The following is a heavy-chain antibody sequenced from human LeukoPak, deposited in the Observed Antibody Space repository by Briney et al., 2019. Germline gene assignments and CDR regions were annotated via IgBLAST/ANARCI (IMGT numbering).Heavy chain of an antibody. CDR2: LNPNTGHT. CDR1: AYDFTGYY. Sequence: ASVKVSCKVVAYDFTGYYIHWVRQAPGQGPEWMGRLNPNTGHTVYAFKFQGRVTITRDTSSSTAYMEVTRLTSDDTALYYCAKDRDGADRIILWGQGTLVTVSS. V-gene: IGHV1-2*06. J-gene: IGHJ4*02. D-gene: IGHD5-24*01. CDR3: AKDRDGADRIIL.